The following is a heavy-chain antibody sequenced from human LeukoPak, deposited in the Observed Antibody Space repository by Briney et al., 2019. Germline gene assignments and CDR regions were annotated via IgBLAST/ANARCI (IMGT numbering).Heavy chain of an antibody. CDR2: INPNSGGT. V-gene: IGHV1-2*02. Sequence: ASVKVSCKASGYTFTGYYMHWVRQAPGQGLEWMGWINPNSGGTNSAQKFQGRVTMTRDTSISTAYMELSRLRSDDTAVYYCARGGYYDSSGYYYPFDYWDQGTLVTVSS. D-gene: IGHD3-22*01. J-gene: IGHJ4*02. CDR3: ARGGYYDSSGYYYPFDY. CDR1: GYTFTGYY.